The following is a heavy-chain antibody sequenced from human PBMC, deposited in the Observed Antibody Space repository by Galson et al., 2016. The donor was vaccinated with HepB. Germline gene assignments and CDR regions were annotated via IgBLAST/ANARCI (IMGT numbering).Heavy chain of an antibody. V-gene: IGHV2-5*02. CDR2: IYWDDDK. Sequence: PALVKPTQTLTLTCSFSGFSLSSSGVGVGWIRQPPGKALEWLGIIYWDDDKRYSPGLKSRLTITKDTSKNQVVLTMTNMDPVDTATYYCVYRLRRLYNNGWGYWGQGTLVTVSS. CDR3: VYRLRRLYNNGWGY. J-gene: IGHJ4*02. D-gene: IGHD5-18*01. CDR1: GFSLSSSGVG.